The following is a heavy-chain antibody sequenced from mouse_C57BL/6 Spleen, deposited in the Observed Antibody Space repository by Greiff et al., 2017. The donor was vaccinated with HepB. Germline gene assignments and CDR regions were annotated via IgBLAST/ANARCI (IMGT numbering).Heavy chain of an antibody. J-gene: IGHJ4*01. CDR3: ARHPHLFDAMDY. CDR1: GFSLTSYG. V-gene: IGHV2-6-1*01. D-gene: IGHD2-3*01. Sequence: VKLMESGPGLVAPSQSLSITCTVSGFSLTSYGVHWVRQPPGKGLEWLVVIWSDGSTTYNSALKSRLSISKDNSKSQVFLKMNSLQTDDTAMYYCARHPHLFDAMDYWGQGTSVTVSS. CDR2: IWSDGST.